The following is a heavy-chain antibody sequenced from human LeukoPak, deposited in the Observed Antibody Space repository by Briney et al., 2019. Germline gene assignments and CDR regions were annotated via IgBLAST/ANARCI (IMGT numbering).Heavy chain of an antibody. D-gene: IGHD3-22*01. CDR1: GFTFSSYG. Sequence: GRSLRLSCAASGFTFSSYGMHWVRQAPGKGLEWVALISYDGGNKYYADSVKGRFTISRDISKNTLYLQMNSLRAEDTAVYYCAASYYYDSSGYYSPGYWGQGTLVTVSS. CDR3: AASYYYDSSGYYSPGY. CDR2: ISYDGGNK. J-gene: IGHJ4*02. V-gene: IGHV3-30*03.